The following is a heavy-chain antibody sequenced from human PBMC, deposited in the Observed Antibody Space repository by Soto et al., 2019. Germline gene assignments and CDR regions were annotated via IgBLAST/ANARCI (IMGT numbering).Heavy chain of an antibody. CDR1: GGTFSSYA. V-gene: IGHV1-69*06. CDR2: IIPIFGTA. Sequence: SVKVSCKASGGTFSSYAISWVRQAPGQGLEWMGGIIPIFGTANYAQKFQGRVTITADKSTSTAYMELSSLRSEDTAVYYCARDGGPYCTNGVCSTYYYYYGMDVWGQGTTATVSS. CDR3: ARDGGPYCTNGVCSTYYYYYGMDV. D-gene: IGHD2-8*01. J-gene: IGHJ6*02.